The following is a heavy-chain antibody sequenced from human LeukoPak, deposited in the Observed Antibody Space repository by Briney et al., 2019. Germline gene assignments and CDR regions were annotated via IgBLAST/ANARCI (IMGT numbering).Heavy chain of an antibody. CDR1: GNTFTSYD. CDR2: MNPNSGNT. CDR3: ARANRIVGAARGYWFDP. V-gene: IGHV1-8*01. Sequence: ASVKVSCEASGNTFTSYDVNWVRQATGQGLEWMGWMNPNSGNTGYAQKFQGRVTMTRDTSISTAYMELSSLRSEDTAVYYCARANRIVGAARGYWFDPWGQGTLVTVSS. J-gene: IGHJ5*02. D-gene: IGHD1-26*01.